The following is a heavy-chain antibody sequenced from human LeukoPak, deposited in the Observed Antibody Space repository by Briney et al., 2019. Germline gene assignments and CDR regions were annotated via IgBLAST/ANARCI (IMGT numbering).Heavy chain of an antibody. V-gene: IGHV3-53*01. J-gene: IGHJ4*02. Sequence: GGSLRLSCAASGFTVSSNYMSWVRQAPGKGLEWVSVIYSGGSTYYADSVKSRFTISRDNSKNTLYLQMNSLRAEDTAVYYCARDNAYDYFDYWGQGTLVTVSS. CDR2: IYSGGST. D-gene: IGHD3-3*01. CDR3: ARDNAYDYFDY. CDR1: GFTVSSNY.